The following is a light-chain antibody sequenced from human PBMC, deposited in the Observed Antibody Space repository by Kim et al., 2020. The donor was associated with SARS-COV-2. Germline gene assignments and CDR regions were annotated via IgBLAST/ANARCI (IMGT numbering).Light chain of an antibody. Sequence: GQSITISCTGTSSDVGSYNLVSWYQQHPGKAHKLMIDEGSKRPSGVSNRFSGSKAGNTASLIISGLQAEDEADYYCCSYAGSSTLVFGGGTQLTVL. J-gene: IGLJ2*01. V-gene: IGLV2-23*01. CDR2: EGS. CDR3: CSYAGSSTLV. CDR1: SSDVGSYNL.